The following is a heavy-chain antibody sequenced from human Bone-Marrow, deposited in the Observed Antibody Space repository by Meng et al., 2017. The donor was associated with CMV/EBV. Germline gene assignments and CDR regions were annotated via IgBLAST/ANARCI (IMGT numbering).Heavy chain of an antibody. CDR3: ARSGSYWDAFDI. Sequence: SETLSLTCTVSGGSISSYYWSWIRQPPGKGLEWIGYIYYSGSTNYNPSLKSRVTISVDTSKNQFSLKLSSVTAADTAVYYCARSGSYWDAFDIWGQGTIVTVSS. CDR1: GGSISSYY. CDR2: IYYSGST. V-gene: IGHV4-59*01. D-gene: IGHD1-26*01. J-gene: IGHJ3*02.